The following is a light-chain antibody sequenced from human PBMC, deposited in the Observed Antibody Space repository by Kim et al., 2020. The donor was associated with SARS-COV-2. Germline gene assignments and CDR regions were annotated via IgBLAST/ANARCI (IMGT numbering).Light chain of an antibody. CDR1: QDIRND. J-gene: IGKJ1*01. V-gene: IGKV1-17*01. CDR3: QQYDDWPPWT. Sequence: ASVEDRVTITCRASQDIRNDLGWYQQNPGRAPKRLIYGASSLQSGVPSRFSGSGSGTEFTLTISSLQPEDSAVYYCQQYDDWPPWTFGQGTKVDIK. CDR2: GAS.